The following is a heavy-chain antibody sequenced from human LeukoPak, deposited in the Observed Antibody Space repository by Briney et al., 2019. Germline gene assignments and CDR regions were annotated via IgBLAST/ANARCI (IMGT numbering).Heavy chain of an antibody. V-gene: IGHV7-4-1*02. D-gene: IGHD1-26*01. CDR1: GYTFTDYY. J-gene: IGHJ4*02. Sequence: WASVKVSCKVSGYTFTDYYMHWVRQAPGQGLEWMGWINTNTGNPTYAQDYTGRFAFSLDTSVSTTYLQISRLKAEDTAVYYCASGPSYSGSNEYFDSWGQGTLVTVSS. CDR2: INTNTGNP. CDR3: ASGPSYSGSNEYFDS.